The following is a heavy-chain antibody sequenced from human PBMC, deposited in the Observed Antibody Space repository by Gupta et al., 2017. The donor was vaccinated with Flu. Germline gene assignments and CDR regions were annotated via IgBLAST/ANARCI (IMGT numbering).Heavy chain of an antibody. CDR2: VSGRGVST. CDR3: AKNYYDSSAQGPVDD. CDR1: RFTCSTYA. V-gene: IGHV3-23*01. Sequence: EVQLLESGGGLLQPGASLRPSCSASRFTCSTYAMFWVRQAPGKGMEWVSTVSGRGVSTKYADSVKGRFTVSRENSKSTWYLQMNSLRADDTAVYYCAKNYYDSSAQGPVDDWGQGTLVTVSS. J-gene: IGHJ4*02. D-gene: IGHD3-22*01.